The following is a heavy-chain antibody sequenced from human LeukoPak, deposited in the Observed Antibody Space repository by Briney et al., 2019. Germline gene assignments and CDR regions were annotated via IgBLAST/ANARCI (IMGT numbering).Heavy chain of an antibody. CDR3: ARDQYEGICPDY. J-gene: IGHJ4*02. D-gene: IGHD2/OR15-2a*01. V-gene: IGHV3-21*01. CDR2: ISSSFTYI. Sequence: PGRSLTPSCVVSGLTFRSYNMIWVRQAPGKGLEWVSSISSSFTYIYYADSVKGRFTVSRNNAKNSLYLQMNSLRAEDTSVYYCARDQYEGICPDYWCQGTLVTVSS. CDR1: GLTFRSYN.